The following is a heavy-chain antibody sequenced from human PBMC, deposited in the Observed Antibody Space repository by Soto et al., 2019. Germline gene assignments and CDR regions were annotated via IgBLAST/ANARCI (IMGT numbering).Heavy chain of an antibody. CDR3: AREATSLWFGELLHIYYYYGMDV. D-gene: IGHD3-10*01. Sequence: SQTLSLTCAISGDSVSSNSAAWNWIRQSPSRGLEWLGRTYYRSKWYNDYAVSVKSRITINPDTSKNQFSLQLNSVTPEDTAVYYCAREATSLWFGELLHIYYYYGMDVWGQGTTVTVSS. CDR1: GDSVSSNSAA. V-gene: IGHV6-1*01. CDR2: TYYRSKWYN. J-gene: IGHJ6*02.